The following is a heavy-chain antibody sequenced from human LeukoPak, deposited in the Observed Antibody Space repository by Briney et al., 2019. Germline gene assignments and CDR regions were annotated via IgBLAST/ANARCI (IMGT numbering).Heavy chain of an antibody. CDR1: GGSISSGGYS. J-gene: IGHJ4*02. CDR2: IYHSGST. CDR3: ARVPTVGEYYFDY. Sequence: SETLSLTCAVSGGSISSGGYSWSWIRQPPGKGLEWIGYIYHSGSTYYNPSLKSRVTISVDRSKNQFSLKLSSVTAADTAVYYCARVPTVGEYYFDYWGQGTLVTVSS. D-gene: IGHD4-23*01. V-gene: IGHV4-30-2*01.